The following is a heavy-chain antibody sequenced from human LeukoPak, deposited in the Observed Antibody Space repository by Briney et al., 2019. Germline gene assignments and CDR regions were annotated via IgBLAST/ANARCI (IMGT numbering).Heavy chain of an antibody. CDR2: IYKDGKI. D-gene: IGHD2-21*01. V-gene: IGHV3-53*01. J-gene: IGHJ4*02. CDR3: ASRHCSGGDCYFAGADPFDH. Sequence: GGSLRLSCAASGFTVSSTYMSWVRQAPGKGLEWVSVIYKDGKIYYIDSVKGRFTISRDTSKNTLYLQMNSLRVEDTAVYYCASRHCSGGDCYFAGADPFDHWGQGTLVTVSS. CDR1: GFTVSSTY.